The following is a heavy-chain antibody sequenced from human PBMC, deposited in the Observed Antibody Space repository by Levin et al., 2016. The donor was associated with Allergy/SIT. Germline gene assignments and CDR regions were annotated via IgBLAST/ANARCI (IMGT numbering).Heavy chain of an antibody. D-gene: IGHD3-10*01. Sequence: VRQAPGKGLEWVSGISGSGASTDYADSVKGRFTISRDNSKNTLFVQMNSLRAEDTAVYYCAKAAYYYGPGSYYYYYYGLDVWGQGTTVTVSS. CDR3: AKAAYYYGPGSYYYYYYGLDV. J-gene: IGHJ6*02. CDR2: ISGSGAST. V-gene: IGHV3-23*01.